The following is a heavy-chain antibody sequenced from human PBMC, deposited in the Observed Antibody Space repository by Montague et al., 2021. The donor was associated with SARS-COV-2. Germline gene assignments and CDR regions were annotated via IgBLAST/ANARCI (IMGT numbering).Heavy chain of an antibody. Sequence: SETLSLTCTVSGFSITSSLYYWGWIRQPPGKGLEWIGSFFYGGFTYYNPSPKSRVTISADTSKNQFSLRLTSVTAADTAVYYCARRRNPDYWGHGTLVTVSS. J-gene: IGHJ4*01. CDR1: GFSITSSLYY. CDR2: FFYGGFT. V-gene: IGHV4-39*01. CDR3: ARRRNPDY. D-gene: IGHD1-14*01.